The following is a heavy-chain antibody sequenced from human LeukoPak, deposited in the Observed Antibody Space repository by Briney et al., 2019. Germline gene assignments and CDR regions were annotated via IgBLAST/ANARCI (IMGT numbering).Heavy chain of an antibody. V-gene: IGHV1-2*02. D-gene: IGHD3-22*01. CDR1: GYTFTVYY. J-gene: IGHJ5*02. CDR2: INPNSGGT. Sequence: ASVKVSCKASGYTFTVYYMHWVRQAPGQGLEWMGWINPNSGGTNYAQKFQGRVTMTRDTSISTAYMELSRLRSDDTAVYYCALAGPRGSGYFKSWGQGTLVTVSS. CDR3: ALAGPRGSGYFKS.